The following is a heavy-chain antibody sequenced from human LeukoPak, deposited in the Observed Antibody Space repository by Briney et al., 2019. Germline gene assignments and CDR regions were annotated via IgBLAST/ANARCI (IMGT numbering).Heavy chain of an antibody. CDR3: ARVASPGPVPRVLNGWFDP. Sequence: SETLSLTCTVSGGSISSSSYYWGRIRQPPGKGLEWIGSIYYSGSTYYNPSLKSRVTISVDTSKNQFSLKLSSVTAADTAVYYCARVASPGPVPRVLNGWFDPWGQGTLVTVSS. CDR2: IYYSGST. D-gene: IGHD2-8*01. CDR1: GGSISSSSYY. J-gene: IGHJ5*02. V-gene: IGHV4-39*07.